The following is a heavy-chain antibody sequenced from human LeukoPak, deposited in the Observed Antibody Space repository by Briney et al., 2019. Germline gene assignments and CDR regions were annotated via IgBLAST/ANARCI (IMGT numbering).Heavy chain of an antibody. CDR3: ARDLRYSSGWSASGMDV. V-gene: IGHV1-46*01. Sequence: ASVKVSCKASGYTFTSYYMHWVRQAPGQGLEWMGIINPSGGSTSYAQKLQGRVSMTTDTSTSTAYMDLRSPRSDDTAVYYCARDLRYSSGWSASGMDVWGKGTTVTISS. CDR1: GYTFTSYY. J-gene: IGHJ6*03. D-gene: IGHD6-19*01. CDR2: INPSGGST.